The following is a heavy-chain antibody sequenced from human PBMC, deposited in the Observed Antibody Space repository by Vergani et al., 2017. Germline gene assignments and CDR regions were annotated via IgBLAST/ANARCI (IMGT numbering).Heavy chain of an antibody. Sequence: QVQLVQSGAEVKKPGASVKVSCKASGGTFSSYAISWVRQAPGQGLEWMGRIIPILGIANYAQKFQGRVTITADKSTSTAYMELSSLRAEDTAVYYCAKEVGRGQYYYDSSGYSSVDYWGQGTLVTVSS. V-gene: IGHV1-69*04. J-gene: IGHJ4*02. CDR1: GGTFSSYA. CDR2: IIPILGIA. D-gene: IGHD3-22*01. CDR3: AKEVGRGQYYYDSSGYSSVDY.